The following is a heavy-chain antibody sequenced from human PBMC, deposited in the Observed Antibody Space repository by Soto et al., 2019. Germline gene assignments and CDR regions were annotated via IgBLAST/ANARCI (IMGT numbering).Heavy chain of an antibody. V-gene: IGHV3-30-3*01. J-gene: IGHJ4*02. CDR1: GFTFSSYA. Sequence: GGSMRLSCAASGFTFSSYAMHWVRQAPGKGLEWVAVISYDGSNKYYADSVKGRSTISRDNSKNTLYLQMNSLRAEDTAVYYCARDRDSYGPYYFDYWGQGALVTVSS. CDR3: ARDRDSYGPYYFDY. CDR2: ISYDGSNK. D-gene: IGHD5-18*01.